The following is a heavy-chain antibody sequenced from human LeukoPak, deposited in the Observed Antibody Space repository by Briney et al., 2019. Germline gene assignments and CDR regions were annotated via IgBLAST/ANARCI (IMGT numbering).Heavy chain of an antibody. Sequence: PSQTLSLTCTVSGGSISSGGYYWSWIRQHPGKGLEWIGYIYYSGSTYYNPSLKSRVTISVDRSKNQFSLKLSSVTAADTAVYYCARVPPGLAAAGSYFFDSWGQGTLVTVSS. J-gene: IGHJ4*02. D-gene: IGHD6-13*01. V-gene: IGHV4-31*03. CDR3: ARVPPGLAAAGSYFFDS. CDR2: IYYSGST. CDR1: GGSISSGGYY.